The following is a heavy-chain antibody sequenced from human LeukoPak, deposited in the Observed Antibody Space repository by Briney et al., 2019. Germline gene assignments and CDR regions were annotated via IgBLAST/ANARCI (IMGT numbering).Heavy chain of an antibody. J-gene: IGHJ4*02. CDR1: GFTFSSYW. D-gene: IGHD3-3*01. V-gene: IGHV3-7*01. CDR2: IKQDGSEK. CDR3: ARDGPPYYDFWSGYYGIDY. Sequence: GGSLRLSCAAPGFTFSSYWMSWVRQAPGKGLEWVANIKQDGSEKYYVDSVKGRFTISRDNAKNSLYLQMNSLRAEDTAVYYCARDGPPYYDFWSGYYGIDYWGQGTLVTVSS.